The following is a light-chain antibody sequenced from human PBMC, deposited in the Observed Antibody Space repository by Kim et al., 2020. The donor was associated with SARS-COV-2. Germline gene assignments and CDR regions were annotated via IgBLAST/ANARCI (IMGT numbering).Light chain of an antibody. J-gene: IGKJ1*01. CDR2: KAS. CDR3: QEYNTYSPT. Sequence: APVGARVTITCRASHTITDWLAWYQQKPGKAPKLLIYKASRLESGVPSRFSGSGSGTEFTLTISSLQPDDFATYYCQEYNTYSPTFGRGTKVDIK. CDR1: HTITDW. V-gene: IGKV1-5*03.